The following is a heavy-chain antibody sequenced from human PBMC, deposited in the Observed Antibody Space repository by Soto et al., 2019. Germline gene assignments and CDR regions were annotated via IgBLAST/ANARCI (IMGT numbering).Heavy chain of an antibody. Sequence: QVQLVQSGAEVKKPGSSVKVSCKASGGTFSSYTISWVRQDPGQGLEWMGRIIPILGIANYAQKFQGRVTMTADKSTSTAYMELSSMRSEDTAVYYCARGEVTPAPIGFDPCGQGTLVNVAS. V-gene: IGHV1-69*02. CDR3: ARGEVTPAPIGFDP. CDR1: GGTFSSYT. J-gene: IGHJ5*02. D-gene: IGHD4-4*01. CDR2: IIPILGIA.